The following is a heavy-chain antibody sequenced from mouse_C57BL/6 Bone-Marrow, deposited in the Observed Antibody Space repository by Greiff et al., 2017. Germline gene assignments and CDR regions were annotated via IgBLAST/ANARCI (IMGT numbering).Heavy chain of an antibody. V-gene: IGHV1-15*01. CDR1: GYTFTDYE. D-gene: IGHD2-4*01. CDR2: IDPETGGT. J-gene: IGHJ3*01. CDR3: TREGYDYGDVGFAY. Sequence: QVQLKQSGAELVRPGASVTLSCKASGYTFTDYEMHWVKQTPVHGLEWIGAIDPETGGTAYNQKFKGKAILTADKSSSTAYMELRSLTSEDSAVYYCTREGYDYGDVGFAYWGQGTLVTVSA.